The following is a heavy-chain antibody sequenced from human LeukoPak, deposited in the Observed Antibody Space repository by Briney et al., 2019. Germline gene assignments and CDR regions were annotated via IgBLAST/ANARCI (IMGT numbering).Heavy chain of an antibody. CDR2: IYHSGST. Sequence: SQTLSLTCPVSGGSLSSGDYYWHWIRPPPGKGLEGFGYIYHSGSTYYNPSLKRRVTIAVATSKPQSSLRPSSVTAADTAVYYCARGLRGRSGYYFDSWGQGTLVTVSS. CDR1: GGSLSSGDYY. J-gene: IGHJ4*02. D-gene: IGHD3-3*01. V-gene: IGHV4-30-4*01. CDR3: ARGLRGRSGYYFDS.